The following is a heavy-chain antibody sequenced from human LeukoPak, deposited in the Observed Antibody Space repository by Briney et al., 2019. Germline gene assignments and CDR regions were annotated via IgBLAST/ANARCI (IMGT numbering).Heavy chain of an antibody. D-gene: IGHD3-3*01. V-gene: IGHV1-24*01. CDR3: ATIWSGHAFDI. CDR1: GYTLTELS. Sequence: ASVKVSCKVSGYTLTELSMHWVRQAPGKGLEWIGGFDPEDGETIYAQKFQGRVTMTEDTSTDTAYMELSSLRSEDTAVYYYATIWSGHAFDIWGQGTMVTVSS. J-gene: IGHJ3*02. CDR2: FDPEDGET.